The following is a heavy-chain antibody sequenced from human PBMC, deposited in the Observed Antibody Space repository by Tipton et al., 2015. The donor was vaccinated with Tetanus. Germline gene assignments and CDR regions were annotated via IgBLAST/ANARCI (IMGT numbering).Heavy chain of an antibody. J-gene: IGHJ4*02. CDR1: GGSISSGNYY. CDR2: LYFSGRT. D-gene: IGHD3-10*01. V-gene: IGHV4-39*01. CDR3: ARHESLVGGSYDY. Sequence: TLSLTCTVSGGSISSGNYYWGWIRQPPGKGLEWIGSLYFSGRTYYSPPLKSRVTISVDTSNNQFSLKLTSVTAADSAAYYCARHESLVGGSYDYWGQGTLVTVSS.